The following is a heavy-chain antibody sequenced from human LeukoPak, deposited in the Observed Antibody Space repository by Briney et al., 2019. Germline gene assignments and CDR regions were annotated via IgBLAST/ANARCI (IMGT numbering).Heavy chain of an antibody. CDR2: IYYSGST. CDR1: GGSISSYY. J-gene: IGHJ4*02. CDR3: ARADDILTGRFDY. D-gene: IGHD3-9*01. V-gene: IGHV4-59*01. Sequence: PSETLSLTCTVSGGSISSYYWSWIRQPPGRGLEWIGYIYYSGSTNYNPSLKSRVTISVDTSKNQFSLKLSSVTAADTAVYYCARADDILTGRFDYWGQGTLVTVSS.